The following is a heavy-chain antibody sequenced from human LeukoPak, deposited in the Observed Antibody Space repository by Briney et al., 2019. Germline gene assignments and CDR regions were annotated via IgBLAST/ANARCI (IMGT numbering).Heavy chain of an antibody. CDR1: GYSITRGFS. J-gene: IGHJ4*02. Sequence: SETLSLTCAVSGYSITRGFSWGWIRQPPGKGLEWIAAISYDGSTDYKSTLQSRVTISVDTSKNQFSLKLSSVTAADTAVYYCARHRGYYDSSPFDYWGQGTLVTVSS. CDR3: ARHRGYYDSSPFDY. CDR2: ISYDGST. D-gene: IGHD3-22*01. V-gene: IGHV4-38-2*01.